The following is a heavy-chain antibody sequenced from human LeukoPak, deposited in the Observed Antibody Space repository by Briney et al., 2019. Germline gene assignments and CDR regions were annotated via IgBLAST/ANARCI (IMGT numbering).Heavy chain of an antibody. CDR2: ISYDGSNK. J-gene: IGHJ4*02. D-gene: IGHD3-10*01. CDR3: ARMYYYGSGSYRPMDY. CDR1: GFTFSSYA. Sequence: GGSLRLSCAASGFTFSSYAMHWVRQAPGKGLKWVAVISYDGSNKYYTDSVKGRFTIFRDNSKNTLYLQMNSLRAEDTAVYYCARMYYYGSGSYRPMDYWGQGTLLTVSS. V-gene: IGHV3-30*10.